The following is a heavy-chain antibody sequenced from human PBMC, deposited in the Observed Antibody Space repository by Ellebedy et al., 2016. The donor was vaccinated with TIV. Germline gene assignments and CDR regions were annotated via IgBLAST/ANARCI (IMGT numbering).Heavy chain of an antibody. V-gene: IGHV1-3*01. CDR2: INAGNGNT. D-gene: IGHD3-22*01. CDR3: ARDRYSYDSSGYYDY. Sequence: ASVKVSCXASGYTFTSYAMHWVRQAPGQRLEWMGWINAGNGNTKYSQKFQGRVTITRDTSASTAYMELSSLRSEDTAVYYCARDRYSYDSSGYYDYWGQGTLVTVSS. J-gene: IGHJ4*02. CDR1: GYTFTSYA.